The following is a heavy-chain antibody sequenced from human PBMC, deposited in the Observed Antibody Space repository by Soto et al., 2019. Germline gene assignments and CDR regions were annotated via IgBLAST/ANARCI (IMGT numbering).Heavy chain of an antibody. CDR1: GFTFNSYG. Sequence: GGSLRLSCAASGFTFNSYGMHWVRQAPGKGLDWVAAIPYDGSNKYYADSVKGRFTISRDNSKNTLYVEMSSLRAEDTAVYYCAKDLYSGTSHPDYWGHGTLVTVSS. CDR3: AKDLYSGTSHPDY. D-gene: IGHD1-26*01. V-gene: IGHV3-30*18. J-gene: IGHJ4*01. CDR2: IPYDGSNK.